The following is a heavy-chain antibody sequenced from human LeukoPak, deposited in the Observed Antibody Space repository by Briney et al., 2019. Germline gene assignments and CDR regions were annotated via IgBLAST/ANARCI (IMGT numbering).Heavy chain of an antibody. CDR3: ARGARTPSGYGSRTAGRANWFDP. D-gene: IGHD5-12*01. J-gene: IGHJ5*02. CDR1: GFTFSSYS. V-gene: IGHV3-48*02. CDR2: ISSSSSPI. Sequence: GGSLGLSCAASGFTFSSYSMNWVRQAPGKGLEWISYISSSSSPIYYADSVKGRFTISRDNAKNSLYLQMNSLRDEDTAVYYCARGARTPSGYGSRTAGRANWFDPWGQGTLVTVSS.